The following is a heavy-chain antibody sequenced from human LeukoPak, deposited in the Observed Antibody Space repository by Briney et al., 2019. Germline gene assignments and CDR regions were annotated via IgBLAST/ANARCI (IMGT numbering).Heavy chain of an antibody. V-gene: IGHV1-69*06. Sequence: SVKVSCKASGGTFSSYAISWVRQAPGQGLEWMGGIIPIFGTANHAQKFQGRVTITADKSTSTAYMELSSLRSEDTAVYYCARGDGDLYYFDYWGQGTLVTVSS. CDR2: IIPIFGTA. CDR3: ARGDGDLYYFDY. D-gene: IGHD4-17*01. CDR1: GGTFSSYA. J-gene: IGHJ4*02.